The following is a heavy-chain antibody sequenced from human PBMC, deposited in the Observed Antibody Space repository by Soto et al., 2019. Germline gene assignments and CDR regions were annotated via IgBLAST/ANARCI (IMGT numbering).Heavy chain of an antibody. CDR3: ASGVGSGFYDY. D-gene: IGHD6-19*01. CDR2: VNSDGSST. CDR1: GLTFSSYW. Sequence: EVQLVESGGGLVQPGGSLRLSCAASGLTFSSYWMHWVRQAPGKGLVWVSRVNSDGSSTNYADSVKGRFTISRDNAKSTLYLHMNSLRAEDTAVYYCASGVGSGFYDYWGQGTLVTVSS. J-gene: IGHJ4*02. V-gene: IGHV3-74*01.